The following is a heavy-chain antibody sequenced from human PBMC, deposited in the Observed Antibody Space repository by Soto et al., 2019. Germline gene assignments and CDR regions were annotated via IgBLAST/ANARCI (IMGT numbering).Heavy chain of an antibody. J-gene: IGHJ5*02. Sequence: ASVKVSCKVSGYNFLTYGISWLRQAPGRGLEWMGWISTDNTHRNYAQNFQERVTMTTDTSTNTAYMELRSLRSDDTAIYYCARDRPGISVIRAVKTYNHFDPWGQGTLVTVSS. CDR2: ISTDNTHR. CDR1: GYNFLTYG. CDR3: ARDRPGISVIRAVKTYNHFDP. V-gene: IGHV1-18*01. D-gene: IGHD3-10*01.